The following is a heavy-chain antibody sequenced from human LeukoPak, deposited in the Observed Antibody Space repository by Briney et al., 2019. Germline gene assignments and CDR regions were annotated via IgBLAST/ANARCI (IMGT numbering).Heavy chain of an antibody. CDR3: ARAGGPEYGLDY. D-gene: IGHD2-8*02. Sequence: GGSLRLSCAASGFTFSSYGMNWVRQAPGKGLEWVAVIWYDGSNKYYADSVKGRFTISRDNSKNTLYLQMNSLRAEDTAVYYCARAGGPEYGLDYWGQGTLVTVSS. V-gene: IGHV3-33*08. J-gene: IGHJ4*02. CDR1: GFTFSSYG. CDR2: IWYDGSNK.